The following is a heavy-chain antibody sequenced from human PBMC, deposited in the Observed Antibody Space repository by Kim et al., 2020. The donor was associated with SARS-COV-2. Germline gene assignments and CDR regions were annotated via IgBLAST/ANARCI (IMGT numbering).Heavy chain of an antibody. J-gene: IGHJ4*02. CDR3: ARRHPGEGFDY. D-gene: IGHD7-27*01. V-gene: IGHV4-39*01. Sequence: YTPTIKGRVTISVDTSQNQFSLKLSSVTAADTAVYYCARRHPGEGFDYWGQGTLVTVSS.